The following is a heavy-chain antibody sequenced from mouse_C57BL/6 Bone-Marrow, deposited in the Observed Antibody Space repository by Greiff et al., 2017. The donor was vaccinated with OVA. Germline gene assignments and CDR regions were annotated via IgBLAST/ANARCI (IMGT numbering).Heavy chain of an antibody. J-gene: IGHJ1*03. D-gene: IGHD1-3*01. CDR2: INPSNGGT. CDR3: ARSAGSSSYWYFDV. V-gene: IGHV1-53*01. Sequence: QVQLQQPGTELVKPGASVKLSCKASGYTFTSYWMHWVKQRPGQGLEWIGNINPSNGGTNYNEKFKSKATLTVDKSSSTAYMQLSSLTSEDSAVYYCARSAGSSSYWYFDVWGTGTTVTVSS. CDR1: GYTFTSYW.